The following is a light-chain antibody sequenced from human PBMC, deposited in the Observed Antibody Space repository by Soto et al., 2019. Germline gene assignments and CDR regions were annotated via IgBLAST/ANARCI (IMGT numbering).Light chain of an antibody. Sequence: ELLLTQSLATLSLSPVERATLSCRASQRISGYLGWYQTKPSQAPRLLIYDDSNRATGIQARFSGSGSGRDFTLTISSLEPEDCSVYYCQQRYNWQITFGQGNRLVIK. CDR2: DDS. J-gene: IGKJ5*01. CDR1: QRISGY. CDR3: QQRYNWQIT. V-gene: IGKV3-11*02.